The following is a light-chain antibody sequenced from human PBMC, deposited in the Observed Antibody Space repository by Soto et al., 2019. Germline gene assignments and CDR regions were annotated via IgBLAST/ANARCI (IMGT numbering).Light chain of an antibody. CDR3: QQYNNWPRA. J-gene: IGKJ1*01. CDR1: QSVSSN. CDR2: GAS. V-gene: IGKV3-15*01. Sequence: EIVMTQSPATLSVSPGERATLSCRASQSVSSNLAWYQQKPGQAPRLLIYGASTRATGIPARFSGSGSGTEFTLTISSRQSEDFAIYYCQQYNNWPRAFGQVTKVEI.